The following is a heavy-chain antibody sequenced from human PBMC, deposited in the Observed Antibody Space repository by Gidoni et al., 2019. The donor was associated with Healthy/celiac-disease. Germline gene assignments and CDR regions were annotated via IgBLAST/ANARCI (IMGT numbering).Heavy chain of an antibody. CDR1: GYSFTSYW. J-gene: IGHJ4*02. Sequence: EVQLVQSGAEVKKPGESLRISCKGSGYSFTSYWISWVRQMPGKGLEWMGRIDPSDSYTNYSPSFQGHVTSSADKSISTAYLQWSSLKASDTAMYYCARHLAPTVTADYWGQGTLVTVSS. D-gene: IGHD2-21*02. CDR2: IDPSDSYT. CDR3: ARHLAPTVTADY. V-gene: IGHV5-10-1*03.